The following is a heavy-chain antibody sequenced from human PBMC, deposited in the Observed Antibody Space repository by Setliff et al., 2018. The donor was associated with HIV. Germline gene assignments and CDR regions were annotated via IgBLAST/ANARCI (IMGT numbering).Heavy chain of an antibody. CDR2: IYPVDSDT. D-gene: IGHD2-2*01. V-gene: IGHV5-51*01. CDR3: ARASDPSHRMPPTYHYYYMDV. J-gene: IGHJ6*03. Sequence: PGESLKISCKASGYSFTTYWIAWVRQMPGKGLEWMGIIYPVDSDTRYSPSFQGQVTISVDKSVNTAYLQWSSLKASDSAVYYCARASDPSHRMPPTYHYYYMDVWGKGTTVTVSS. CDR1: GYSFTTYW.